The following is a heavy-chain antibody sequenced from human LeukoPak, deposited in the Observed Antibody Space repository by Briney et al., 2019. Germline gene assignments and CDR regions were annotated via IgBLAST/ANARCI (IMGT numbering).Heavy chain of an antibody. CDR1: GGSISSYY. D-gene: IGHD1-26*01. CDR3: ARHQDVGAIASDY. J-gene: IGHJ4*02. Sequence: KPSETLSLTCTVSGGSISSYYWSWIRQPPGKGLEWIGYIYYSGSATYNPSLKSRVTLSVDTSKKQLSLKLSSVTAADTAVYYCARHQDVGAIASDYWGQGTLVTVSS. V-gene: IGHV4-59*08. CDR2: IYYSGSA.